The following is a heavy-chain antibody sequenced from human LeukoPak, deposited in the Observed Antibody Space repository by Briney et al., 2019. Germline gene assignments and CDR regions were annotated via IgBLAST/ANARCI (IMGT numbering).Heavy chain of an antibody. Sequence: ASVKVSCKASGYTFTSYYMHWVRQAPGQGLEWMGIINPSGGSTSYAQKFQGRVTMTRDTSTSTVYMELSSLRSEDTAVYYCARVTGVYGDPYYYYGMDVWGQGTTVTVSS. D-gene: IGHD4-17*01. CDR2: INPSGGST. J-gene: IGHJ6*02. V-gene: IGHV1-46*01. CDR3: ARVTGVYGDPYYYYGMDV. CDR1: GYTFTSYY.